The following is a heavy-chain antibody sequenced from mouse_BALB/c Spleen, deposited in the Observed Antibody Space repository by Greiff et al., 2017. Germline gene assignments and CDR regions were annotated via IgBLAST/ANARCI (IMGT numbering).Heavy chain of an antibody. J-gene: IGHJ4*01. D-gene: IGHD2-1*01. Sequence: EVQGVESGGGLVQPGGSRKLSCAASGFTFSSFGMHWVRQAPEKGLEWVAYISSGSSTIYYADTVKGRFTISRDNPKNTLFLQMTSLRSEDTAMYYCARYGNYVYAMDYWGQGTSVTVSS. V-gene: IGHV5-17*02. CDR2: ISSGSSTI. CDR3: ARYGNYVYAMDY. CDR1: GFTFSSFG.